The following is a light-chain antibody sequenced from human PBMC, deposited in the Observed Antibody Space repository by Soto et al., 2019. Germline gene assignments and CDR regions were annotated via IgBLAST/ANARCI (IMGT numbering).Light chain of an antibody. Sequence: QSVLTQPPSASGSPGQSVTISCTGTSSDVGGYNYVSWYQQHPGKAPKLMISEVSKRPSGVPDRFSGSKSGITASLTVSGLQAEDEADYYCSSFAGSNVVFGGGTKVTVL. CDR2: EVS. V-gene: IGLV2-8*01. CDR1: SSDVGGYNY. J-gene: IGLJ2*01. CDR3: SSFAGSNVV.